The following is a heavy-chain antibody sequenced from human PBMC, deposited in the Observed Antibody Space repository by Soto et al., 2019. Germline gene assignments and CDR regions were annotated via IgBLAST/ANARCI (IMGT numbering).Heavy chain of an antibody. J-gene: IGHJ4*02. Sequence: EVQLVESGGGLVQPGGSLRLSCAASGFTFSTHSMNWVRQAPGKGLEWISYITSSDVTMYADSVKGRFTISRDNAKNSLSLQMNSLRAEDTAVYFCVGEVGFQLIYWGQGTLVTVSS. V-gene: IGHV3-48*01. CDR2: ITSSDVTM. CDR3: VGEVGFQLIY. CDR1: GFTFSTHS. D-gene: IGHD2-2*01.